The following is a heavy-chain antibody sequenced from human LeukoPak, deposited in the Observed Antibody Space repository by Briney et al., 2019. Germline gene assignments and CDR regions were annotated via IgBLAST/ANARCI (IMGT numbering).Heavy chain of an antibody. V-gene: IGHV3-7*01. Sequence: GGSLRLSCAASGFTFSTYWMTWVRQAPGKGLERVANIKQDGSEKYFVDSVKGRFTISRDNANNSLYLQMNSLRAEDTAVYYCARIGGKLGYCSSTSCPDFDYWGQGTLVTVSS. J-gene: IGHJ4*02. CDR1: GFTFSTYW. D-gene: IGHD2-2*01. CDR2: IKQDGSEK. CDR3: ARIGGKLGYCSSTSCPDFDY.